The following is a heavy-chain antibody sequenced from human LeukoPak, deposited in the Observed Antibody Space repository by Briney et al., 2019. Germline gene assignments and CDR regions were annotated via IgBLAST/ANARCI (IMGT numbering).Heavy chain of an antibody. Sequence: SVKVSCKASGYTFTSYGISWVRQAPGQGLEWMGGIIPIFGTANYAQKFQGRVTITADESTSTAYMELSSLRSEDTAVYYCASMNSGYDATDYWGQGTLVTVSS. J-gene: IGHJ4*02. D-gene: IGHD5-12*01. CDR1: GYTFTSYG. CDR3: ASMNSGYDATDY. CDR2: IIPIFGTA. V-gene: IGHV1-69*13.